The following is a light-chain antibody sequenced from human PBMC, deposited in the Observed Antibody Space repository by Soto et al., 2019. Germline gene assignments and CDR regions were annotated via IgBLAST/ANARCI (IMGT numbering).Light chain of an antibody. J-gene: IGLJ1*01. V-gene: IGLV2-8*01. Sequence: QSALTQPPSASGSPGQSVTISCTGTSSDVGAYNYVSWYQQYPGKAPKLVIYEVSKRPSGVPDRFSGSKSGNTASLTVSGLQAEDEADYYCSSYAGSNTFVVFGTGTKLTVL. CDR1: SSDVGAYNY. CDR3: SSYAGSNTFVV. CDR2: EVS.